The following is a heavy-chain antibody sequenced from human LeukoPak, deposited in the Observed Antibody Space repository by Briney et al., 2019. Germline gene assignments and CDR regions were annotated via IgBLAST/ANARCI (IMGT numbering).Heavy chain of an antibody. Sequence: ASVKVSCKASGYTFTSYGISWVRQAPGQGLEWMGWISAYNGNTNYAQKLQGRVTMTTHTSTSTAYMELRSLRSDDTAVYYCARPFYCSSTTCYDNWFDPWSQATLVTVSS. V-gene: IGHV1-18*01. J-gene: IGHJ5*02. CDR2: ISAYNGNT. D-gene: IGHD2-2*01. CDR3: ARPFYCSSTTCYDNWFDP. CDR1: GYTFTSYG.